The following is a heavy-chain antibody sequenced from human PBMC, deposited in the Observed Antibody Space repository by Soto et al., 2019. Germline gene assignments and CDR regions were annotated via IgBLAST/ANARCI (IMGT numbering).Heavy chain of an antibody. V-gene: IGHV3-7*01. CDR1: GLTFSSHW. CDR3: ARDRNASY. Sequence: EVQLVESGGGLVQPGGSLRLSCAASGLTFSSHWMSWVRQAPGKGLEWVANMNHDGSEKYNVDSVTGRFTISRDNAKNSLYLQMSSLRAEDTAVYYCARDRNASYWGQGTLVTVSS. J-gene: IGHJ4*02. CDR2: MNHDGSEK. D-gene: IGHD2-8*01.